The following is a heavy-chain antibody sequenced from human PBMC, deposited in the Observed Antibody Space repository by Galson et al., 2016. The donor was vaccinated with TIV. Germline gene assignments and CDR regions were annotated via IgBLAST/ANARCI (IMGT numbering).Heavy chain of an antibody. CDR2: INPNSGAT. V-gene: IGHV1-2*02. CDR3: ARDPAPAGPLWYDY. D-gene: IGHD2-21*01. J-gene: IGHJ4*02. Sequence: SVKVSCKASGYTFTAYYMHWVRQAPGQRLEWMGWINPNSGATYYGQSFQGSVTMTRDKSTSTVYLDLSRLRAGDTALYYCARDPAPAGPLWYDYWGQGTLVTVSS. CDR1: GYTFTAYY.